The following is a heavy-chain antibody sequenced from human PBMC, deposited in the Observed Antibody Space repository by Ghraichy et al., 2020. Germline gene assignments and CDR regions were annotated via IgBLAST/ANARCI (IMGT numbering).Heavy chain of an antibody. J-gene: IGHJ6*03. CDR2: ISSSSSTI. CDR1: GFTFSSYS. CDR3: ARNDYGDSYYYYYYMDV. D-gene: IGHD4-17*01. Sequence: GGSLRLSCAASGFTFSSYSMNWVRQAPGKGLEWVSYISSSSSTIYYADSVKGRFTISRDNAKNSLYLQMNSLRDEDTAVYYCARNDYGDSYYYYYYMDVWGKGTTVTVSS. V-gene: IGHV3-48*02.